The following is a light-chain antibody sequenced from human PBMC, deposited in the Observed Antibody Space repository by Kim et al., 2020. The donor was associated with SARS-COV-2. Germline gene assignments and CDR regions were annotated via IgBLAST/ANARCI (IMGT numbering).Light chain of an antibody. CDR1: ESVRRN. CDR2: GGS. J-gene: IGKJ2*03. CDR3: QQYSNWHPYS. V-gene: IGKV3-15*01. Sequence: VSPGESATLSVRASESVRRNVAWYQQKPGQAPRLLIYGGSTRATGIPAKFSGSGSGTEFTLTINSLQSDDSAVYYCQQYSNWHPYSFGLGTKLEI.